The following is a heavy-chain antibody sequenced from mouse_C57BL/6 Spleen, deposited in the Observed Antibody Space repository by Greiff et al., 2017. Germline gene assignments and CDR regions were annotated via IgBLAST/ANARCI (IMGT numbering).Heavy chain of an antibody. J-gene: IGHJ2*01. D-gene: IGHD1-1*01. CDR2: IHPNSGST. V-gene: IGHV1-64*01. CDR1: GYTFTSYW. CDR3: ARYYGSSYVGYLAY. Sequence: QVQLQQPGAELVKPGASVKLSCKASGYTFTSYWMHWVKQRPGQGLEWIGMIHPNSGSTNYNEKFKSKATLTVDKSSSTAYMQLSSLTSEDSAVYYCARYYGSSYVGYLAYWRQGTTPTVSS.